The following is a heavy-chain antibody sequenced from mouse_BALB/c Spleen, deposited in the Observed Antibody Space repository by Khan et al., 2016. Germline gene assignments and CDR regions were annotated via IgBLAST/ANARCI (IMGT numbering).Heavy chain of an antibody. CDR2: INPDNGGT. Sequence: EVQLQESGPELVKPGASMKISCKASGYSFTGYIMNWVKQSHGMNLEWIGLINPDNGGTSYNQKFRGKATLTVDKSSSTAYMELLSLTSEDSAVYYCAREDYGYSYYYAMDYWGQGTSVTVSS. CDR3: AREDYGYSYYYAMDY. V-gene: IGHV1-18*01. D-gene: IGHD1-2*01. J-gene: IGHJ4*01. CDR1: GYSFTGYI.